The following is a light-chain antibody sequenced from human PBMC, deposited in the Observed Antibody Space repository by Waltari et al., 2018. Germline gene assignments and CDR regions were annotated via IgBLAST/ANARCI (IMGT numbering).Light chain of an antibody. CDR1: QSVSSY. CDR3: QQRSNWPPLST. V-gene: IGKV3-11*01. CDR2: DAS. J-gene: IGKJ3*01. Sequence: EIVLTQSPATLSLSPGERATLSCRASQSVSSYVAWYQQKPGQAPRLLIYDASNRATGIPARFSGRGSVTYFTLTISSLEPEDFAVYYCQQRSNWPPLSTFGPGTKVDIK.